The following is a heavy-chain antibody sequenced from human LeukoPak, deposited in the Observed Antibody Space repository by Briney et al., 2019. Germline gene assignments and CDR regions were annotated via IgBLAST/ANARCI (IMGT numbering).Heavy chain of an antibody. CDR3: AKPYYYGSRSYMDY. J-gene: IGHJ4*02. CDR1: GFTFSSYG. D-gene: IGHD3-10*01. V-gene: IGHV3-30*18. CDR2: ISYDGSNT. Sequence: GGSLRLSCAASGFTFSSYGMHWVRQAPGKGLEWVAVISYDGSNTYYADSVKGRFTISRDNSKNMLYLQMNSLRAEDTAVYYCAKPYYYGSRSYMDYWGQGTLVTVSS.